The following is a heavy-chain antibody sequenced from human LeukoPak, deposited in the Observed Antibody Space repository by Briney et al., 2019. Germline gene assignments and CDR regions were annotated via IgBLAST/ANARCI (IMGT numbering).Heavy chain of an antibody. D-gene: IGHD3-10*01. V-gene: IGHV3-23*01. CDR3: AKDLTRWFGESLEY. CDR1: GFTFSSYA. J-gene: IGHJ4*02. CDR2: ISGSGGST. Sequence: PGGSLRLSCAASGFTFSSYAMSWVRQAPGKGLEWVSAISGSGGSTYYADSVKGRFTISRDNSKNTLYLQMNSLRAEDTAVYYCAKDLTRWFGESLEYWGQGTLVTVSS.